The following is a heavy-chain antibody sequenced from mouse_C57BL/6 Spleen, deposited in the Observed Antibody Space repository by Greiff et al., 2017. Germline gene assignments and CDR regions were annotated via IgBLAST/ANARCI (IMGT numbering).Heavy chain of an antibody. J-gene: IGHJ3*01. CDR2: INPNYGTT. CDR1: GYSFTDYN. Sequence: VQLQQSGPELVKPGASVQISCKASGYSFTDYNMNWVKQSHGKRLEWIGVINPNYGTTSYNQNFKGKTTLTVDQSSSTAYMQLNSLTSDDSAVYYCARGYDYYGGAWFAYWGQGTLVTVSA. D-gene: IGHD1-1*01. CDR3: ARGYDYYGGAWFAY. V-gene: IGHV1-39*01.